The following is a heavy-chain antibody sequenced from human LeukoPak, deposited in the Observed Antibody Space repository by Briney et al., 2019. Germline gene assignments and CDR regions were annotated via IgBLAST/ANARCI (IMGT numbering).Heavy chain of an antibody. V-gene: IGHV4-59*08. J-gene: IGHJ4*02. Sequence: SETLSLTCTVSGGSISTYYWSWIRQPPGKGPEWIGYIYYSGSTNYNPSLKSRVTVSVDTSKNQFSLKLSSVTAADTAVYYCARHKQLDYGSGSYDYWGQGTLVTVSS. CDR2: IYYSGST. D-gene: IGHD3-10*01. CDR3: ARHKQLDYGSGSYDY. CDR1: GGSISTYY.